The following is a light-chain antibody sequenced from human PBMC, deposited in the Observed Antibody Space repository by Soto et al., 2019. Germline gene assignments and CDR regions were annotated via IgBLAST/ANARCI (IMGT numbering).Light chain of an antibody. CDR2: GTS. V-gene: IGKV3-15*01. J-gene: IGKJ5*01. CDR3: QQYEKWPPSIT. CDR1: QPLNNN. Sequence: EIVMTQYPATLSVSPGDRATLSCRAGQPLNNNVAWYQHKPGQAPRLLIYGTSTRATGISARFSGGGSGTEFTLTISSLQSEDFAVYYCQQYEKWPPSITFGQGTRLEIK.